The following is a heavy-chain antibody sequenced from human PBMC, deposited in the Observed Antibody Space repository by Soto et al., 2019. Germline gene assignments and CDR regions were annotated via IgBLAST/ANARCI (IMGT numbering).Heavy chain of an antibody. CDR2: IIPIFGTP. D-gene: IGHD6-6*01. J-gene: IGHJ6*02. V-gene: IGHV1-69*01. CDR3: ARDREQLGVSGNSGLDV. Sequence: QVQLVQSGAEVKKPGSSVKVSCKASGGTFSTYAVNWVRQAPGQGLEWMGGIIPIFGTPNYAQKFRGRVTITADESTATAYMEMSRLTSEDTAVYFCARDREQLGVSGNSGLDVWGQGTTVTVSS. CDR1: GGTFSTYA.